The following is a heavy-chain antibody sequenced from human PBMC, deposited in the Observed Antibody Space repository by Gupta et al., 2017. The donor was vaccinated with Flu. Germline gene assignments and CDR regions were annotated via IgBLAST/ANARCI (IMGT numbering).Heavy chain of an antibody. CDR2: FDPEDGET. D-gene: IGHD6-19*01. CDR1: GYTLTELS. J-gene: IGHJ4*02. CDR3: ATVTRRAVASRFDY. V-gene: IGHV1-24*01. Sequence: QVQLVQSGAEVKTPGASVQVSCKVSGYTLTELSMHWVRQAPGKGLEWMGGFDPEDGETIYEQKFQGRVTMTEDTSTDTAYMELSSLRSEXTAVYYCATVTRRAVASRFDYWGQGTLVTVSS.